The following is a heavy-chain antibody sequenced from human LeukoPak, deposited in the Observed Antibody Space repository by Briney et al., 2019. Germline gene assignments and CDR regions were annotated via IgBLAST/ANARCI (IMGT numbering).Heavy chain of an antibody. CDR3: ARVSSYDFRLRSPPYYMDV. Sequence: GASVKVSCKASGYTFTGYYIHWVRQAPGQGLEWMGWINPNSGGTNYAQKFQGRVTMTRDTSISTAYMELSRLRSDDTAVYYCARVSSYDFRLRSPPYYMDVWGKGTTVTVSS. J-gene: IGHJ6*03. V-gene: IGHV1-2*02. D-gene: IGHD3/OR15-3a*01. CDR2: INPNSGGT. CDR1: GYTFTGYY.